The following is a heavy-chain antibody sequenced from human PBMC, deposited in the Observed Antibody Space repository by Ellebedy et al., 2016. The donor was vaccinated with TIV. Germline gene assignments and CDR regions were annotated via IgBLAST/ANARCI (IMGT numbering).Heavy chain of an antibody. CDR2: ISSDGRYK. V-gene: IGHV3-30*04. D-gene: IGHD2-2*01. CDR3: ARDGCSSTNCLTYYYYFYGMDV. CDR1: GFSFSSFA. J-gene: IGHJ6*02. Sequence: GGSLRLSXAASGFSFSSFAMHWVRQAPGKGLEWEAVISSDGRYKHYADSVKGRFTISRDNSKNTLYLQMNSLRTVDTAVYYCARDGCSSTNCLTYYYYFYGMDVWGQGTTVTVSS.